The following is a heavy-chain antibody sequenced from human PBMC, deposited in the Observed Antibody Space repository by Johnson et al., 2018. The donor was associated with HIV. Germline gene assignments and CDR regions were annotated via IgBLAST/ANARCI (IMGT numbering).Heavy chain of an antibody. D-gene: IGHD6-13*01. CDR1: GFTFDDYG. CDR3: TTDGYSSSWYDAFDI. CDR2: IKSKTDGGTT. Sequence: VQVVESGGGVVRPGGSLRLSCAASGFTFDDYGMSWVRQAPGKGLEWVGRIKSKTDGGTTDYAAPVKGRFTISRDDSKNTLYLQMNSLKTEDTAVYYCTTDGYSSSWYDAFDIWGQGTMVTVSS. J-gene: IGHJ3*02. V-gene: IGHV3-15*01.